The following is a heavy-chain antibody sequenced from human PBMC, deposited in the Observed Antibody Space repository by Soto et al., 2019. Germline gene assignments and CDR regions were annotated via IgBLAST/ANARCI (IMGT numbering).Heavy chain of an antibody. CDR3: ARQVISITIFGVVIASPFDY. D-gene: IGHD3-3*01. J-gene: IGHJ4*02. Sequence: PSETLSLTCTVSGGSISSSSYYWGWIRQPPGKGLEWIGSIYYSGSTYYNPSLKSRVTISVDTSKNQFSLKLSSVTAAGTAVYYCARQVISITIFGVVIASPFDYWGQGTLVTVSS. CDR2: IYYSGST. CDR1: GGSISSSSYY. V-gene: IGHV4-39*01.